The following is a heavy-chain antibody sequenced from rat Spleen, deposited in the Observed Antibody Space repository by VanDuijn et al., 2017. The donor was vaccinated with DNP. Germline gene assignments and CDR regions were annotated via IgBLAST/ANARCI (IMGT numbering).Heavy chain of an antibody. D-gene: IGHD3-1*01. Sequence: EVQLVESGGGLVQPGRSLKLSCAASTFTFSDYYMAWVRQAPTKGLEWVTSISYDGGSTYYRDSVKGRFTISRDNAKSTLYLQMNSLKSEDTATYYCARGSTSIYWYFDFWGPGTMVTVSS. V-gene: IGHV5-20*01. CDR2: ISYDGGST. CDR3: ARGSTSIYWYFDF. J-gene: IGHJ1*01. CDR1: TFTFSDYY.